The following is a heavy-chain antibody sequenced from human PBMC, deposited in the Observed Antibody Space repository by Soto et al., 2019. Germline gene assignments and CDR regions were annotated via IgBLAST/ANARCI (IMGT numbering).Heavy chain of an antibody. V-gene: IGHV3-7*05. CDR3: AKDQSRNDYEVDY. CDR2: IKQDGSDK. CDR1: GFTFSSYW. J-gene: IGHJ4*02. Sequence: GGSLRLSCAASGFTFSSYWMSWVRQAPGKGLEWVANIKQDGSDKYYVDSVKGRFTISRDNSKNTLYLQMNSLRAEDTAVYYCAKDQSRNDYEVDYWGQGTLVTVSS. D-gene: IGHD4-17*01.